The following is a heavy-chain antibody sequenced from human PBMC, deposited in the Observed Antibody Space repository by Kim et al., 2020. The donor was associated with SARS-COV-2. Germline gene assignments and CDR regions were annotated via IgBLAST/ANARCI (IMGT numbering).Heavy chain of an antibody. CDR1: GFTFSSYA. D-gene: IGHD6-13*01. J-gene: IGHJ2*01. CDR3: ARDRRGPAAGTWYFDL. V-gene: IGHV3-23*01. CDR2: ISTSGA. Sequence: GGSLRLSCAASGFTFSSYAMGWVRQAQGKGLEWVSAISTSGAFYADSVKGRFTISRDNSKNTLYLQMKSLRAEDTAVYSCARDRRGPAAGTWYFDLWGRG.